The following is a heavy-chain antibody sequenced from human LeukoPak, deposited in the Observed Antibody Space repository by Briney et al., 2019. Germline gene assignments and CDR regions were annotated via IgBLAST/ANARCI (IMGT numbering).Heavy chain of an antibody. CDR1: GFTFSSYA. V-gene: IGHV3-23*01. CDR3: AKDLTQVVGSCFDY. CDR2: ITSSGSTR. J-gene: IGHJ4*02. D-gene: IGHD1-26*01. Sequence: GGSLRLSCAASGFTFSSYAMTWVRQAPGKGLEWVSPITSSGSTRFYADSVKGRFTISRDNSKNTLYLQLNSLRAEDTAVYYCAKDLTQVVGSCFDYWGQGTLVTVSS.